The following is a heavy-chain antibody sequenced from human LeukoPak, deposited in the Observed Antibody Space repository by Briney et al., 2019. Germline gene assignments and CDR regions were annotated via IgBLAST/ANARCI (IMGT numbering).Heavy chain of an antibody. CDR3: ARSNKDYYVSYYLDV. J-gene: IGHJ6*03. Sequence: GGSLRLSCGASGFTFSIYAMSWVRQAPGKGLEWVSGVNRNGDSTGYADSVKGRFTISRDNARNSLYLQMNSLRAEDTALYYCARSNKDYYVSYYLDVWAKGTTVTVSS. CDR2: VNRNGDST. V-gene: IGHV3-20*04. CDR1: GFTFSIYA.